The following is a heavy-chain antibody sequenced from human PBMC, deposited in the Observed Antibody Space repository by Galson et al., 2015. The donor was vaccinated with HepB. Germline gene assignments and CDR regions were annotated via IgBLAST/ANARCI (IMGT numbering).Heavy chain of an antibody. CDR1: GGTFSSYT. J-gene: IGHJ3*02. D-gene: IGHD6-13*01. Sequence: SVKVSCKASGGTFSSYTISWVRQAPGQGLEWMGRIIPILGIANYAQKFQGRVTITADKSTSTAYMELSSLRSEDTAVYYCARTNDSSSWAFDIWGRGTMVTVSS. CDR3: ARTNDSSSWAFDI. V-gene: IGHV1-69*02. CDR2: IIPILGIA.